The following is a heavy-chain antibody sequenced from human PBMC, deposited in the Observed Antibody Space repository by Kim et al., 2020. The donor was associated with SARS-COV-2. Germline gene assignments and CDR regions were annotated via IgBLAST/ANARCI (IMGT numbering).Heavy chain of an antibody. Sequence: NHSLKSRVTISVDTSKNQFSLKLSSVTAADTAVYYCARVKEGYTSGWYEDYWGQGTLVTVSS. D-gene: IGHD6-19*01. V-gene: IGHV4-59*01. CDR3: ARVKEGYTSGWYEDY. J-gene: IGHJ4*02.